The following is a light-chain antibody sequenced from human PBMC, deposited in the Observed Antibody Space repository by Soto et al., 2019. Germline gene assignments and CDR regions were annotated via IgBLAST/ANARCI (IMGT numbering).Light chain of an antibody. J-gene: IGKJ1*01. Sequence: DMQITQSPSTLSSCLGDRVTITCRASQSLNSLLAWYQQKPGRAPKLLIYDASTLESGVPSRFSGSGSGTEFTLTISSLQTDDFATYYCQQYFRFRAFGQGTKVDI. V-gene: IGKV1-5*01. CDR1: QSLNSL. CDR3: QQYFRFRA. CDR2: DAS.